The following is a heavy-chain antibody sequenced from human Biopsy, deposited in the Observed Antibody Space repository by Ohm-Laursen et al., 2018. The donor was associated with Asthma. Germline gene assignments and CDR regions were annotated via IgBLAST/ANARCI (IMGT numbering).Heavy chain of an antibody. CDR1: GDSISNYY. V-gene: IGHV4-59*12. CDR3: ARGSSSRLSQWELLVSGGKRAHSYYGMDV. CDR2: IYYSGST. J-gene: IGHJ6*02. Sequence: SETLSLTCTVSGDSISNYYWSWIRPPPGKGLEWIGYIYYSGSTNYNPSLKSRVTISVDTSKNQFSLRLTSVTDADTAVYYCARGSSSRLSQWELLVSGGKRAHSYYGMDVWGQGTTVTVSS. D-gene: IGHD1-26*01.